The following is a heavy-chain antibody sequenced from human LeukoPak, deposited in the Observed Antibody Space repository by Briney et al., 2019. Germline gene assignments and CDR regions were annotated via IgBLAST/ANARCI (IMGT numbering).Heavy chain of an antibody. D-gene: IGHD4-11*01. CDR2: IYYSGST. J-gene: IGHJ6*02. CDR3: ARAQVDYNNGPGFQGYYSYGMDV. CDR1: GGSISTYY. V-gene: IGHV4-59*01. Sequence: SETLSLTCTVSGGSISTYYGNWIRQAPGKGLEWIGYIYYSGSTNYNPSLKSRVTMSVDTSRNQFSLKLSSVTAADTAVYYCARAQVDYNNGPGFQGYYSYGMDVWGQGTTVIVSS.